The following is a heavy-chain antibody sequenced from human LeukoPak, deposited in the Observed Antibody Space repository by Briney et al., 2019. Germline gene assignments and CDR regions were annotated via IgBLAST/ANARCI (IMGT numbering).Heavy chain of an antibody. CDR2: IYYGGST. Sequence: SETLSLTCTVSGGSISRSRYYWGWIRQPPGKGLEWIGSIYYGGSTYYSPSLKSRVTISVDTSKNQFSLKLTSVTAADTAVYYCARVHYGSGSLYYYYYYMDVWGKGTTVTISS. CDR3: ARVHYGSGSLYYYYYYMDV. V-gene: IGHV4-39*01. D-gene: IGHD3-10*01. J-gene: IGHJ6*03. CDR1: GGSISRSRYY.